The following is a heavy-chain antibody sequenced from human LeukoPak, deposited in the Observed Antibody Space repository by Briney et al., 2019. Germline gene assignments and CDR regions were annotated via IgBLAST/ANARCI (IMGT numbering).Heavy chain of an antibody. CDR3: ARASSVGSTARLDY. CDR2: IYPTDSDI. CDR1: GYSFTSYW. V-gene: IGHV5-51*01. Sequence: GESLKISCKGSGYSFTSYWIGWARQIPGKGLEWMGIIYPTDSDIRYSPSFQGQVTISADKSISTAYLQWSSPKASDTAMYYCARASSVGSTARLDYWGQGTLVTVSS. J-gene: IGHJ4*02. D-gene: IGHD1-26*01.